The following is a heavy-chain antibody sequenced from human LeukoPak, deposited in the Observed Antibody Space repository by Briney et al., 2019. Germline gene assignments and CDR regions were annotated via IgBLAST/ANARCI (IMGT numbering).Heavy chain of an antibody. CDR1: GFSFRDFS. CDR3: VRDGVFGRYFYHYMDV. J-gene: IGHJ6*03. V-gene: IGHV3-21*01. D-gene: IGHD2-15*01. CDR2: ITSSGPFM. Sequence: GGSLGLSCTASGFSFRDFSFNWVRQSPGKGLEWVASITSSGPFMYHSDSLRGRFTISRDNAKNSLYLQMNSLRPEDTAIYYCVRDGVFGRYFYHYMDVWDKGTTVTVSS.